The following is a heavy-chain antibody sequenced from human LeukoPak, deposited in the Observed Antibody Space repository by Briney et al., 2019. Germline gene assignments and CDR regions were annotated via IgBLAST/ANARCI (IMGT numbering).Heavy chain of an antibody. Sequence: PGGSLRLSCAASGFTFSSNSMNWVRQAPGKGLEWVSSISSSSNYIYYADSVKGRFTISRDSAKNSLYLQMNSLRTEDTALYYCARASYYYDTSGLGAFGIWGQGTLVTVSS. CDR3: ARASYYYDTSGLGAFGI. J-gene: IGHJ3*02. CDR2: ISSSSNYI. D-gene: IGHD3-22*01. V-gene: IGHV3-21*04. CDR1: GFTFSSNS.